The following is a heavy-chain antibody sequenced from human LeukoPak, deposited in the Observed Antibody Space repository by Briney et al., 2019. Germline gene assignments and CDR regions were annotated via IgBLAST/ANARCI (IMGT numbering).Heavy chain of an antibody. CDR2: MNPNSGNT. Sequence: ASVIVSRKASGFTFTDYDINWVRQATGQGLEWMGWMNPNSGNTGYAQKFQGRVTITRNTAISTAYMELSSLRSEDTAVYYCARGRRPSADSSEYFDYWGQGTLVTVSS. D-gene: IGHD2-21*02. V-gene: IGHV1-8*03. J-gene: IGHJ4*02. CDR3: ARGRRPSADSSEYFDY. CDR1: GFTFTDYD.